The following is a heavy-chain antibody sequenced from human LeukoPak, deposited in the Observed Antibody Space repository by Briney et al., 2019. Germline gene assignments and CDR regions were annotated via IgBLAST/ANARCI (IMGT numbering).Heavy chain of an antibody. CDR1: GFTFSSYS. CDR3: ARDNIPYYDSSGYPLPWDY. Sequence: GGSLRLSCVASGFTFSSYSMNWVRQAPGKGLEWVSFISSTSSSIYYAESVRGRFTISRDNAKNSLYLQMNSLRAEDTAVYYCARDNIPYYDSSGYPLPWDYWGQGILVTVSS. CDR2: ISSTSSSI. J-gene: IGHJ4*02. D-gene: IGHD3-22*01. V-gene: IGHV3-21*01.